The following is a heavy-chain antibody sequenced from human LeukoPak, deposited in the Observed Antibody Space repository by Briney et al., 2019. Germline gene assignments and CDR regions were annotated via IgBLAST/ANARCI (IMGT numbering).Heavy chain of an antibody. D-gene: IGHD2-2*01. CDR2: IYTSGST. CDR3: ARDHYYAGYGMDV. J-gene: IGHJ6*04. V-gene: IGHV4-61*02. CDR1: GGSISSGSYY. Sequence: SQTLSLTCTVSGGSISSGSYYWSWIRQPAGKGLEWIGRIYTSGSTNYNPSLKSRVTISVDTSKNQFSLRLSSVTAADTAVYYCARDHYYAGYGMDVWGKGTTVTVSS.